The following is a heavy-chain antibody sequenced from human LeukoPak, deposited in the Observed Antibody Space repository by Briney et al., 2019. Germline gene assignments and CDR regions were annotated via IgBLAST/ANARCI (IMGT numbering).Heavy chain of an antibody. V-gene: IGHV4-59*01. CDR2: IYYSGST. CDR1: GGSISSYY. CDR3: ARESGSTYDY. J-gene: IGHJ4*02. D-gene: IGHD6-13*01. Sequence: TSETLSLTCTVSGGSISSYYWSWIRQPPGKGLEWIGYIYYSGSTNYNPSLKSRVTISVDTSKNQFSLKLSSVTAADTAVYYCARESGSTYDYWGQGTLVTVSS.